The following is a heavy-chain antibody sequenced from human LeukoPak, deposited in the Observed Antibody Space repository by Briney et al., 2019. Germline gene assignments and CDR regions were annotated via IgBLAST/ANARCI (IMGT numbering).Heavy chain of an antibody. CDR2: IYHSGST. V-gene: IGHV4-38-2*01. D-gene: IGHD2-2*01. J-gene: IGHJ6*03. Sequence: SETLSLTCAVSGYSISSGYCWGWIRQPPGKGLEWIGSIYHSGSTYYNPSLKSRVTMSVDTSKNQFSLKLSSVTAADTAVYYCARSICSSTSCYYYYYYYMDVWGKGTTVTVSS. CDR1: GYSISSGYC. CDR3: ARSICSSTSCYYYYYYYMDV.